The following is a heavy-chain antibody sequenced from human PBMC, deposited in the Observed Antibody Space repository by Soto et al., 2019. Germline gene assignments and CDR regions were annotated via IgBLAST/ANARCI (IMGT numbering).Heavy chain of an antibody. CDR3: ARGPYVSVLEWLLFSDSDYYYGMDV. CDR1: GGSFSGYY. Sequence: SETLSLTCAVYGGSFSGYYWSWIRQPPGKGLEWIGEINHSGSTNYNPSLKSRVTISVDTSKNQFSLKLSSVTAADTAVYYCARGPYVSVLEWLLFSDSDYYYGMDVWGQGTTVTVSS. D-gene: IGHD3-3*01. V-gene: IGHV4-34*01. CDR2: INHSGST. J-gene: IGHJ6*02.